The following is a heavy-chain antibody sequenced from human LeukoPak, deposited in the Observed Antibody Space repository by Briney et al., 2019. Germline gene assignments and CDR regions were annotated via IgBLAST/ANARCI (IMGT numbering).Heavy chain of an antibody. Sequence: GGSLRLSCAASGFTFSSYGMHWVRQAPGKGLEWVAFIRYDGSNKYYADSVKDRFSISRDNSKNTLYLQMNSLRAEDTAVYYCSRDQYYSDSSGYYHDYWGQGTRVTVSS. CDR1: GFTFSSYG. V-gene: IGHV3-30*02. J-gene: IGHJ4*02. CDR3: SRDQYYSDSSGYYHDY. CDR2: IRYDGSNK. D-gene: IGHD3-22*01.